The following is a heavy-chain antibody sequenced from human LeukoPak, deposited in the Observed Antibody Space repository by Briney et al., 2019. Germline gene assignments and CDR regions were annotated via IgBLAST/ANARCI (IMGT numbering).Heavy chain of an antibody. CDR1: GGSITNYY. CDR2: IYYSGST. D-gene: IGHD1-26*01. J-gene: IGHJ4*02. V-gene: IGHV4-59*01. CDR3: ATSGGSRSFDY. Sequence: PSETLSLTCTVSGGSITNYYWSWIRQPPGKGLEWIGYIYYSGSTNYNPSLKSRVTISVDTSKNQFSLKLSSVTAADTAVYYCATSGGSRSFDYWGQGTLVTVSS.